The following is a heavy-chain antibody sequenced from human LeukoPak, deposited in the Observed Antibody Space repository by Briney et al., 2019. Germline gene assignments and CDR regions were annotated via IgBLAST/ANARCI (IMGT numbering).Heavy chain of an antibody. Sequence: ASVKVSCKASGYTFTGYYMHWVRQAPGQGLEWMGWINPNSGGTNYAQKFQGRVTMTRDTSISTAYMELSRLRSDDTAAYYCARDIWEQLVGDFEYWGQGTLVTVSS. V-gene: IGHV1-2*02. CDR2: INPNSGGT. J-gene: IGHJ4*02. D-gene: IGHD6-13*01. CDR3: ARDIWEQLVGDFEY. CDR1: GYTFTGYY.